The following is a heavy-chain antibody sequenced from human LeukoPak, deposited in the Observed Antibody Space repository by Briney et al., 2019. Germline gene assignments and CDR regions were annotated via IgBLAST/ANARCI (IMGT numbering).Heavy chain of an antibody. J-gene: IGHJ4*02. CDR2: ISYDGSNK. Sequence: TGGSLRLSCAASGFTFSSYAMHWVRQAPGKGLEWVAVISYDGSNKYYADSVKGRFTISRDNSKNTLYLQMNSLRAEDTAVYYCARDYEMATITGTYYFDYWGQGTLVTVSS. CDR1: GFTFSSYA. V-gene: IGHV3-30-3*01. D-gene: IGHD5-24*01. CDR3: ARDYEMATITGTYYFDY.